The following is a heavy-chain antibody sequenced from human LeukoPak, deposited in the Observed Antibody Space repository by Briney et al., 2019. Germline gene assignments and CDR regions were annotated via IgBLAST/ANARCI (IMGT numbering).Heavy chain of an antibody. Sequence: PGGSLRLSCAASGFTFSSYGMSWVRQAPGKGLEWVSAISGSGGSTYYADSVKGRFTISRDKSKNTLYLQMNTLRVDDTAVYFCAKGDIVATSLFDHWGQGTPVTVSS. V-gene: IGHV3-23*01. CDR2: ISGSGGST. D-gene: IGHD5-12*01. CDR3: AKGDIVATSLFDH. J-gene: IGHJ4*02. CDR1: GFTFSSYG.